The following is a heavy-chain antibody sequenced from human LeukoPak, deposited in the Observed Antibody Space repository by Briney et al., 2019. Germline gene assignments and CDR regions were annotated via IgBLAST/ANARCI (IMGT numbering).Heavy chain of an antibody. CDR1: GGSISSGGYY. J-gene: IGHJ4*02. D-gene: IGHD4-17*01. CDR2: IYYSGST. Sequence: SQTLSLTCTVSGGSISSGGYYWSRIRQHPGKGLEWIGYIYYSGSTYYNPSLKSRVTISVDTSKNQFSLKLSSVTAADTAVYYCARARDYGDYGSLGYWGQGTLVTVSS. CDR3: ARARDYGDYGSLGY. V-gene: IGHV4-31*03.